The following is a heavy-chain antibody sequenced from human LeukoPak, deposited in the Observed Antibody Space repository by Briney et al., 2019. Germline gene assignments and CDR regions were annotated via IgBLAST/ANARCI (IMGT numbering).Heavy chain of an antibody. CDR2: ISSSGSTI. J-gene: IGHJ4*02. CDR1: GFTFSSYE. D-gene: IGHD5-18*01. V-gene: IGHV3-48*03. CDR3: ARDSCGYSYGCAFDY. Sequence: GGSLRLSCAASGFTFSSYEMNWVRQAPGEGLEWVSYISSSGSTIYYADSVKGRFTISRDNAKNSLYLQMNSLRAEDTAVYYCARDSCGYSYGCAFDYWGQGTLVTVSS.